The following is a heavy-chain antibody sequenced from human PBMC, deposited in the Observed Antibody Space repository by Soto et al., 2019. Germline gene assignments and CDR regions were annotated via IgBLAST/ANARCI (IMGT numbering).Heavy chain of an antibody. D-gene: IGHD6-19*01. Sequence: GGSLRLSCAASGFTFSSYGMHWVRQAPGKGLEWVAVISYDGSNKYYADSVKGRFTISRDNSKNTLYLQMNSLRAEDTAVYYCAKDRDSSGWYANAFDIWGQGTMVTVSS. CDR3: AKDRDSSGWYANAFDI. J-gene: IGHJ3*02. CDR2: ISYDGSNK. V-gene: IGHV3-30*18. CDR1: GFTFSSYG.